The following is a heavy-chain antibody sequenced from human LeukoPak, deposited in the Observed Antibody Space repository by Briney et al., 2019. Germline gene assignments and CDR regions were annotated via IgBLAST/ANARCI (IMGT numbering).Heavy chain of an antibody. Sequence: ASVKVSCKASGGTFSSYAISWVRQAPGQGLEWMGGIIPIFGTANYAQKFQGRVTITADESTSTAYMELSSLRSEDTAVYYCASRGLWFGELFAHWGQGTLVTVSS. J-gene: IGHJ4*02. V-gene: IGHV1-69*13. D-gene: IGHD3-10*01. CDR3: ASRGLWFGELFAH. CDR1: GGTFSSYA. CDR2: IIPIFGTA.